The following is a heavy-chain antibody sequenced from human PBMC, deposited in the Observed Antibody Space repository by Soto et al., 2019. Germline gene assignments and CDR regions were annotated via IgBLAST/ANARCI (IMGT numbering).Heavy chain of an antibody. CDR1: GFTFSSYS. J-gene: IGHJ6*02. D-gene: IGHD6-6*01. Sequence: GGSLRLSCAASGFTFSSYSMNWVRQAPGKGLEWVSYISSSSSTIYYADAVKGRFTISRDNAKNSLYLQMNSLRDEDTAVYYCARDGGQLVGRGYYYYGMDVWGQGTTVTVSS. V-gene: IGHV3-48*02. CDR3: ARDGGQLVGRGYYYYGMDV. CDR2: ISSSSSTI.